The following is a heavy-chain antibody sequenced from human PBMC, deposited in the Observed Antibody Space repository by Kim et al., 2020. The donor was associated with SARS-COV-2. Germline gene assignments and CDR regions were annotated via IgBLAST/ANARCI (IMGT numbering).Heavy chain of an antibody. CDR3: ATVRNWYYYYGMDV. CDR2: INAGNGNT. D-gene: IGHD3-10*01. Sequence: ASVKVSCKASGYTFTSYAMHWVRQAPGQRLEWMGWINAGNGNTKYSQKFQGRVTITRDTSASTAYMELSSLRSEDTAVYYCATVRNWYYYYGMDVWGQGTTVTVSS. CDR1: GYTFTSYA. J-gene: IGHJ6*02. V-gene: IGHV1-3*01.